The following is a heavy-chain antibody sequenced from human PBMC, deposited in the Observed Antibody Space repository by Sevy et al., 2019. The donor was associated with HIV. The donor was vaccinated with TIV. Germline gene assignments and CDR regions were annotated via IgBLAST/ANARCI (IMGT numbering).Heavy chain of an antibody. CDR3: TRADYGDYGTYYYGMDV. Sequence: GGSLRLSCTASGFTFGDYAMSWFRQAPGKGLEWVGFIRSKAYGGTTEYAASVKGRFTISRDDSKSIAYLQMNSLKTEDTAVYYCTRADYGDYGTYYYGMDVWCQGTTVTVSS. D-gene: IGHD4-17*01. CDR1: GFTFGDYA. CDR2: IRSKAYGGTT. V-gene: IGHV3-49*03. J-gene: IGHJ6*02.